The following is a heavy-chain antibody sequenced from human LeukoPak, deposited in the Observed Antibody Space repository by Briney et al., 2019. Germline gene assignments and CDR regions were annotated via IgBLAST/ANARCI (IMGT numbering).Heavy chain of an antibody. J-gene: IGHJ6*02. Sequence: ASVKVSCKASGYTFTSYDINWVRQATGQGLEWMGWMNPNSGNTGYAQKFLGRVTMTRNTSISTAYMELSSLRSGDTAVYYCASGIVVPAAHYYYGMDVWGQGTTVTVSS. D-gene: IGHD2-2*01. CDR2: MNPNSGNT. CDR3: ASGIVVPAAHYYYGMDV. V-gene: IGHV1-8*02. CDR1: GYTFTSYD.